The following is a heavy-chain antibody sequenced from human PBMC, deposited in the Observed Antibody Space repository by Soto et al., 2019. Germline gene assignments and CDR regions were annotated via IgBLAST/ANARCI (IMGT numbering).Heavy chain of an antibody. CDR2: ISSSSSDI. CDR1: GFTFRSYT. Sequence: XGSLSLSCGACGFTFRSYTTDGVRQCPGKGLEWVSSISSSSSDIYYADPVKGRFTVSRDNAKNSLYLQMNSLRAEDTAVYYCASIVAATSSFSSYYYGMDVWGQGTTVTVSS. J-gene: IGHJ6*02. CDR3: ASIVAATSSFSSYYYGMDV. V-gene: IGHV3-21*01. D-gene: IGHD2-15*01.